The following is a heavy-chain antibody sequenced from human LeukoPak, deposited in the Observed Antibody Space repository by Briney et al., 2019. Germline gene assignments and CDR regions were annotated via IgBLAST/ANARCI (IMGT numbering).Heavy chain of an antibody. J-gene: IGHJ4*02. CDR3: ARDQQGDETGYADS. Sequence: ASENVSCKASVYTFTSYGIKWVRQAPGQGLEWMGGISVYNGNTNYAQKLQGRVTMTTDTPTSTAYMELRSLRSDDTAVYYCARDQQGDETGYADSWGQGTLVTVSS. V-gene: IGHV1-18*01. D-gene: IGHD3-9*01. CDR1: VYTFTSYG. CDR2: ISVYNGNT.